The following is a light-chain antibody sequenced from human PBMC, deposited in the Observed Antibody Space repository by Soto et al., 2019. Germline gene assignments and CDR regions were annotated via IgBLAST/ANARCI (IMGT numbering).Light chain of an antibody. V-gene: IGKV2-30*02. J-gene: IGKJ5*01. CDR1: QSVLHSNGYNY. Sequence: DIVMTQSPLSLPVTPREPASISGRSSQSVLHSNGYNYLDWYLQKPGQSQRRLIHKVSNRDSGVPDRFSGSGSGTDFTLKISRVEAEDVGVYYCMQGSHWPPITFGQGTRLEI. CDR3: MQGSHWPPIT. CDR2: KVS.